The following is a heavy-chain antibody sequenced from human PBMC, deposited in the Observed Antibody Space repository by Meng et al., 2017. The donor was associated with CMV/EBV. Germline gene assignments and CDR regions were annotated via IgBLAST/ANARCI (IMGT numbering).Heavy chain of an antibody. CDR2: INSGGSST. V-gene: IGHV3-74*01. CDR1: GSIFSSYW. CDR3: ARSGVTYCSSTICLGGMDV. D-gene: IGHD2-2*01. J-gene: IGHJ6*02. Sequence: GESLKISCAASGSIFSSYWMHWVRQAPGKGLGWVSRINSGGSSTSYADSVKGRFTISRDNAKNTLYLQINNLRAEDTAVYYCARSGVTYCSSTICLGGMDVWGQGTTVTVSS.